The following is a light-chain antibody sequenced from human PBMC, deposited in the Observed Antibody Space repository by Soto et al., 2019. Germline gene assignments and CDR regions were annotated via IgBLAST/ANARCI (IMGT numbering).Light chain of an antibody. J-gene: IGKJ4*01. Sequence: EIVLTQSPATLSLSPGERATLSCRASQTVDNYLHWYQQKPGQAPRLLIYDAFYRAAGVPSRCSGVGSGTGFTRTNSSLAPEDFAFYYCQQLKNWYLSFGGGTRVEI. CDR2: DAF. CDR3: QQLKNWYLS. CDR1: QTVDNY. V-gene: IGKV3-11*01.